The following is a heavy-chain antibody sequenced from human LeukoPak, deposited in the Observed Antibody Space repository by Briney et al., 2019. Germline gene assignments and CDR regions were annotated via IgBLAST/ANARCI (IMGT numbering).Heavy chain of an antibody. CDR2: ISGSGGST. CDR3: ASRARSGYYYYYGMDV. J-gene: IGHJ6*02. Sequence: GGSLRLSCAASGFTFSSYAMSWVRQAPGKGLEWVSAISGSGGSTYYADSVKGRFTISRDSAKNSLYLQMNSLRAEDTAVYYCASRARSGYYYYYGMDVWGQGTTVTVSS. D-gene: IGHD2-15*01. V-gene: IGHV3-23*01. CDR1: GFTFSSYA.